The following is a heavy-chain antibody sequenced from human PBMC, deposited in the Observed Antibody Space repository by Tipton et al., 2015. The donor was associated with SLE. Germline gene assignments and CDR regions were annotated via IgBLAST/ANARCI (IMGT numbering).Heavy chain of an antibody. V-gene: IGHV4-34*01. CDR2: INHSGST. CDR3: ARARQGGIAARPHWFAP. CDR1: GGSFSGYY. D-gene: IGHD6-6*01. J-gene: IGHJ5*02. Sequence: TLSLTCAVYGGSFSGYYWSWIRQPPGKGLEWIGEINHSGSTNYNPSLKSRVTISVDTSKNQFSLKLSSVTAAYTAVYYCARARQGGIAARPHWFAPWGQGTLVTVSS.